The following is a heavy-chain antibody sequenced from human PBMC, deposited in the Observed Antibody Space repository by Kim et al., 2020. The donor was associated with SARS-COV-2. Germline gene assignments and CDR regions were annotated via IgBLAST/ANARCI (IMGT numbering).Heavy chain of an antibody. Sequence: GGSLRLSCAASGFTFSSYWMHWVRQAPGKGLVWVSRINSDGSSTSYADSVKGRFTISRDNAKNTLYLQMNSLRAEDTAVYYCAIGGLVDSSGYFPDGMDVWGQGTTVTVSS. CDR1: GFTFSSYW. D-gene: IGHD3-22*01. J-gene: IGHJ6*02. CDR2: INSDGSST. CDR3: AIGGLVDSSGYFPDGMDV. V-gene: IGHV3-74*01.